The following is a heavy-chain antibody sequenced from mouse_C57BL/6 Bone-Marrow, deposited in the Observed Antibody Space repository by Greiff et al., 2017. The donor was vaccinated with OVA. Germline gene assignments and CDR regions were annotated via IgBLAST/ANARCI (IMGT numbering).Heavy chain of an antibody. V-gene: IGHV10-1*01. D-gene: IGHD2-4*01. CDR1: GFSFTTYA. CDR3: VRHDDYDYDGGRED. J-gene: IGHJ4*01. CDR2: IRRKSNNSAT. Sequence: EVMLVESGGGLVQPKGSMKLSCAASGFSFTTYAMNWVRQAPGKGLEWVARIRRKSNNSATYYADSVKDRFTISRDASESMLYLQMNNLKTEDTAMYYCVRHDDYDYDGGREDWGKETSVTVSS.